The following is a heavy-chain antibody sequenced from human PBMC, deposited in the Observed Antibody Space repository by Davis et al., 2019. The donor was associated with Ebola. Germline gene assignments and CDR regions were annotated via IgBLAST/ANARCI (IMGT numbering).Heavy chain of an antibody. CDR1: GGSFSGYY. CDR2: INHSGST. V-gene: IGHV4-34*01. J-gene: IGHJ4*02. CDR3: ARAHGDYGYYFDY. D-gene: IGHD4-17*01. Sequence: PSETLSLTCAVYGGSFSGYYWSWIRQPPGKGLEWIGEINHSGSTNYNPSLKSRVTISVGTSKNQFSLKLSSVTAADTAVYYCARAHGDYGYYFDYWGQGTLVTVSS.